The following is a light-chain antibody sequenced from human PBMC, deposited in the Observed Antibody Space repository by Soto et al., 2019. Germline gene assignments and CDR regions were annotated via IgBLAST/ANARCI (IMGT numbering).Light chain of an antibody. J-gene: IGKJ4*01. CDR1: QSVSSSY. V-gene: IGKV3-20*01. Sequence: EIVLTQSPGTLSLSPGERATLSCRASQSVSSSYLAWYQQKPGQAPRLLIYAASSRATGIPDRFSGSGSGTDFTLTISRLEPEDFPVYYCHQYGGSPLTFGGGTKVDIK. CDR3: HQYGGSPLT. CDR2: AAS.